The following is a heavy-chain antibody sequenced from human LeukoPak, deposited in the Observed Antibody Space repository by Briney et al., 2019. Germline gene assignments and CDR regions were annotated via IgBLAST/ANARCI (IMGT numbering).Heavy chain of an antibody. J-gene: IGHJ6*02. Sequence: PGESLRLSCAASGFAFSSHWMNWVRQAPGKGLEWVANINREGSDKNYVDSVKGQFTISRDNAKNSLYLQMNSLRVGDTAVYYCARDGVPGGRDVWGQGTTVTVS. CDR1: GFAFSSHW. D-gene: IGHD3-16*01. V-gene: IGHV3-7*01. CDR3: ARDGVPGGRDV. CDR2: INREGSDK.